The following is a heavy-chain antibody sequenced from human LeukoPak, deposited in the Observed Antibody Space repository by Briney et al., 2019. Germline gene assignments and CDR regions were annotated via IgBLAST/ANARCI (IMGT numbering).Heavy chain of an antibody. Sequence: SETLSLTCAVYGGSFSGYYWSWIRQPPGKGLEWIGEINHSGSTNYNPSLKSRVTISVDTSKNQFSLKLSSVTAADTAVYYCARMGRGYSYGSGYMDVWGKGTTVTISS. CDR1: GGSFSGYY. CDR2: INHSGST. D-gene: IGHD5-18*01. J-gene: IGHJ6*03. V-gene: IGHV4-34*01. CDR3: ARMGRGYSYGSGYMDV.